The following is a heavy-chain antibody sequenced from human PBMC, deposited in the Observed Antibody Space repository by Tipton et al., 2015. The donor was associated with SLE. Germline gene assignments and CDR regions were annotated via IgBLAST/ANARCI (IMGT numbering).Heavy chain of an antibody. CDR3: ARVSYYGSGSYYPLDY. J-gene: IGHJ4*02. D-gene: IGHD3-10*01. CDR2: IYCSGST. CDR1: GGSISSGGYH. Sequence: TLSLTCTVSGGSISSGGYHWSWIRQHPGKGLEWIGYIYCSGSTYYNPSLKSRVTISVDTSKNQFSLKLSSVTAADTAVYYCARVSYYGSGSYYPLDYWGQGTLVTVSS. V-gene: IGHV4-31*03.